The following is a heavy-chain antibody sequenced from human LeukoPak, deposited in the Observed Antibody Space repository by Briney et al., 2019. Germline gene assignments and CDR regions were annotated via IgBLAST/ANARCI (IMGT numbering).Heavy chain of an antibody. V-gene: IGHV1-2*02. J-gene: IGHJ3*02. CDR3: ARDPTTGTIRWAAFDI. Sequence: ASVKVSCKASGHSLTDYYMHWVRQAPGQGLEWMGWINPNSGDRHYAQRFQGRVTMTRDTSISTAYMELSRLRSDDTAVYYCARDPTTGTIRWAAFDIWGQGTMVTVSS. D-gene: IGHD1-1*01. CDR1: GHSLTDYY. CDR2: INPNSGDR.